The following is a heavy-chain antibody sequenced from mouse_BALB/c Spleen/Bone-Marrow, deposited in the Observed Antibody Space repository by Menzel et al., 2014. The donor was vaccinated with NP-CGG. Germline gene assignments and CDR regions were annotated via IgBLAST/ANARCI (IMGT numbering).Heavy chain of an antibody. Sequence: EVKLVESGGGLVKPGGSLKLSCAASGFAFSSYDMSWVRQTPEKRLEWVATISSGGSYTYYPDSVKGRFTISRDNARNTVYLQRSSLRSEDAALYYCARVLRGCGMDYWGQGTSVTVSS. D-gene: IGHD3-3*01. CDR2: ISSGGSYT. J-gene: IGHJ4*01. CDR1: GFAFSSYD. V-gene: IGHV5-9*02. CDR3: ARVLRGCGMDY.